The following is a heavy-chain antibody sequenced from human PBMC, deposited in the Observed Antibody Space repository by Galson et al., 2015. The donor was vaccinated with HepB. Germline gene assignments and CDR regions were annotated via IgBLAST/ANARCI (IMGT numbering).Heavy chain of an antibody. CDR2: IIPIIGIT. D-gene: IGHD4-17*01. V-gene: IGHV1-69*04. CDR1: GGTFGNDA. CDR3: ARAEGDYITSPLVD. J-gene: IGHJ4*02. Sequence: SVKVSCKASGGTFGNDAISWVRQAPGQGLEWMGRIIPIIGITNYAQKFQGRVTLSADKSTTTAYMELSGLRSDDTAVFYCARAEGDYITSPLVDWGQGTLVTVSS.